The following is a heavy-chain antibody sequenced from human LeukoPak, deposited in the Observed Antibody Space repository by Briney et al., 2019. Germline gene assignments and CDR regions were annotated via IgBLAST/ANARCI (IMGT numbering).Heavy chain of an antibody. Sequence: SETLSLTCTVSGGSISTYYWSWIRQPPGKRLEWIGYIYYRGSTNYNHSLKSRVTISVDTSKNQFSLKVTSVTAADTAVYYCARVDYTVSPPYYFDYWGQGTLVTVSS. V-gene: IGHV4-59*01. J-gene: IGHJ4*02. D-gene: IGHD4-17*01. CDR3: ARVDYTVSPPYYFDY. CDR1: GGSISTYY. CDR2: IYYRGST.